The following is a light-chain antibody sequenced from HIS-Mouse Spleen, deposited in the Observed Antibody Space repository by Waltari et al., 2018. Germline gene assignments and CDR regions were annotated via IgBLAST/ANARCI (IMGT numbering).Light chain of an antibody. Sequence: QSVLTQPPSASGTPGQRVTISCSGSSSNIGSNYVYWYQQLPGTAPKPRVCRNNQRPPGIPDRVSGSKSGTSASLAISGLRSEDEADYYCAAWDDSLSGPVFGGGTKLTVL. CDR3: AAWDDSLSGPV. J-gene: IGLJ3*02. V-gene: IGLV1-47*01. CDR1: SSNIGSNY. CDR2: RNN.